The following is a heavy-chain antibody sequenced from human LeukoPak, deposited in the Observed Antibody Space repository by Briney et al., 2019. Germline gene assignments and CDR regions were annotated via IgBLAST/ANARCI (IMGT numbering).Heavy chain of an antibody. V-gene: IGHV4-39*07. D-gene: IGHD6-13*01. J-gene: IGHJ2*01. CDR3: ARSPKRAAAGRVGWYFDL. Sequence: SETLSLTCTVSGGSISSSRYYWGWIRQPPGKGLEWIGSIYYSGSTYYNPSLKSRVTISVDTPKNQFSLKLSSVTAADTAVYYCARSPKRAAAGRVGWYFDLWGRGTLVTVSS. CDR1: GGSISSSRYY. CDR2: IYYSGST.